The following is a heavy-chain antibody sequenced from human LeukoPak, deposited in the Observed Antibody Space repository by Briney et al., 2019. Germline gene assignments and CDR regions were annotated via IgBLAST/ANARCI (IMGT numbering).Heavy chain of an antibody. J-gene: IGHJ3*02. CDR2: INHSGST. V-gene: IGHV4-34*01. CDR3: ARDLPYYDSGGCYSRAFDI. D-gene: IGHD3-22*01. CDR1: GGSFSGYY. Sequence: SETLSLTCAVYGGSFSGYYWSWIRQPPGKGLEWIGEINHSGSTNYNPSLKSRVTISVDTSKNQFSLKLNSVTPDDTAVYYCARDLPYYDSGGCYSRAFDIWGRGTMVTVSS.